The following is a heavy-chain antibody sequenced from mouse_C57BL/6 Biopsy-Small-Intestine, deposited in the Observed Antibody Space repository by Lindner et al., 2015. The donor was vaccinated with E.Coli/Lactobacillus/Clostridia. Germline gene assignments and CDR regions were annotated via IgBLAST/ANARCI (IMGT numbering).Heavy chain of an antibody. Sequence: VQLQESGAELVRPGTSVKVSCKASGYVFTNYLIEWIKQRPGQGLEWIGVINPGSGGTNYNEKFKGKATLTADKSSSTAYMQLSSLTSEDSAVYFCARRWDGGYFDVWGTGTTVTVSS. D-gene: IGHD4-1*01. V-gene: IGHV1-54*01. CDR2: INPGSGGT. CDR3: ARRWDGGYFDV. J-gene: IGHJ1*03. CDR1: GYVFTNYL.